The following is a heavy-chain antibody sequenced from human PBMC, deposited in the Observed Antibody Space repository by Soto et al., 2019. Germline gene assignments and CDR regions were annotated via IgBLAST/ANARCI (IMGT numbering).Heavy chain of an antibody. Sequence: GGSLRLSCAASGFTFSSYAMSWVCQAPGKGLEWVSAISGSGGSTYYADSVKGRFTISRDNSKNTLYLQMNSLRAEDTAVYYCAKGFLLALDAFDIWGQGTMVTVSS. J-gene: IGHJ3*02. CDR3: AKGFLLALDAFDI. CDR2: ISGSGGST. D-gene: IGHD3-3*02. CDR1: GFTFSSYA. V-gene: IGHV3-23*01.